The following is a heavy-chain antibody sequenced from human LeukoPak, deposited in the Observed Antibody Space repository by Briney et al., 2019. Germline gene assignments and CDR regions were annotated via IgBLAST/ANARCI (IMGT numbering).Heavy chain of an antibody. CDR2: INAGNGNT. CDR1: GYTFTSYA. J-gene: IGHJ5*02. D-gene: IGHD3-10*01. CDR3: ARDLKGGSGSFPNWFDP. Sequence: ASVKVSCKASGYTFTSYAMHWVRQAPGQRLEWMGWINAGNGNTKYSQKFQGRVTITRDTSASTAYMELSSLRSEDTAVYYCARDLKGGSGSFPNWFDPWGQGTLVTVSS. V-gene: IGHV1-3*01.